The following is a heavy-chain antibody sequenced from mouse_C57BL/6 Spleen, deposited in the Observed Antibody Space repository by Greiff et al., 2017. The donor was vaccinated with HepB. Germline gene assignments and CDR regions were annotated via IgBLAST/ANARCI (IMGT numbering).Heavy chain of an antibody. CDR1: GYTFTDYE. V-gene: IGHV1-15*01. Sequence: VQLQQSGAELVRPGASVTLSCKASGYTFTDYEMHWVKQTPVHGLEWIGAIDPDTGGTAYNQKFKGKAILTADKSSSTAYMELRSLTSEDSAVYYCSRSDDDYYDGYFDVWGTGTTVTVSS. CDR3: SRSDDDYYDGYFDV. J-gene: IGHJ1*03. D-gene: IGHD2-3*01. CDR2: IDPDTGGT.